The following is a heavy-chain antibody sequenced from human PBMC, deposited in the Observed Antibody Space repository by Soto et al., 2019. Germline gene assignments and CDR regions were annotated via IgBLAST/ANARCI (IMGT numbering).Heavy chain of an antibody. J-gene: IGHJ5*02. V-gene: IGHV1-8*01. Sequence: ASVEVSCKASGYTFTSYDINWVRQATGQGLEWMGWMNPNSGNTGYAQKFQGRVTMTRNTSISTAYMELSSPRSEDTAVYYCARGQPYVLRFLTTWFDPWGQGTLVTVSS. D-gene: IGHD3-3*01. CDR2: MNPNSGNT. CDR1: GYTFTSYD. CDR3: ARGQPYVLRFLTTWFDP.